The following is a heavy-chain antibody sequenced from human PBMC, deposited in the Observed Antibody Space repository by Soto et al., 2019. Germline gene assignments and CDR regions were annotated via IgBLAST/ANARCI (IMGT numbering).Heavy chain of an antibody. CDR3: AKGYYDFWSGQDY. CDR2: ISYDGSNK. V-gene: IGHV3-30*18. Sequence: QVQLVESGGGVVQPGRSLRLSCAASGFTFSSYGMHWGRQAPGKGLEWVAVISYDGSNKYYADSVKGRFTISRDNSKNTLYLQMNSLRAEDTAVYYCAKGYYDFWSGQDYWGQGTLVTGSS. J-gene: IGHJ4*02. CDR1: GFTFSSYG. D-gene: IGHD3-3*01.